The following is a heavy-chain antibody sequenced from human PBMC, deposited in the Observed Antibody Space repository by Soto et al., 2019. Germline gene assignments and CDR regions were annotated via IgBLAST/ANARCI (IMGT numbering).Heavy chain of an antibody. CDR1: GFTFSSYG. CDR2: ISYDGSNK. V-gene: IGHV3-30*18. J-gene: IGHJ4*02. D-gene: IGHD6-19*01. Sequence: PGGSLRLSCAASGFTFSSYGMHWVRQAPGKGLEWVAVISYDGSNKYYADSVKGRFTISRDNSKNTLYLQMNSLRAEDTAVYYCAKDHGIAVAPDYWGQGT. CDR3: AKDHGIAVAPDY.